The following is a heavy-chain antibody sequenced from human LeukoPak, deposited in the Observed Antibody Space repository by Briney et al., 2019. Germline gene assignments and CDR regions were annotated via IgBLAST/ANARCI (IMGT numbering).Heavy chain of an antibody. CDR3: ARSRATVTTHFDY. V-gene: IGHV3-21*01. Sequence: PGGSLRLSCAAFGFTSSSYGMNWVRQAPGKGLEWVSSISSSGSYIYYADSVKGRFTISRDNAKNSLYLQMNSLRAEDTAVYYCARSRATVTTHFDYWGQGTLVTVSS. J-gene: IGHJ4*02. CDR1: GFTSSSYG. CDR2: ISSSGSYI. D-gene: IGHD4-17*01.